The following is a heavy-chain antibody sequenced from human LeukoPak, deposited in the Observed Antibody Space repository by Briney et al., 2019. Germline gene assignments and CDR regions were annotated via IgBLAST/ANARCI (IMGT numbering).Heavy chain of an antibody. D-gene: IGHD1-26*01. Sequence: VESLKISCKGSGYRFTDYWIVWVRQMPGKGLEWMGIIYPGDSDTRYSPSFQGQVTISADKSISTAYLQWSSLKASDTAMYYCARHALVGATKSYFDYWGQGTLVTVSS. V-gene: IGHV5-51*01. CDR2: IYPGDSDT. CDR1: GYRFTDYW. CDR3: ARHALVGATKSYFDY. J-gene: IGHJ4*02.